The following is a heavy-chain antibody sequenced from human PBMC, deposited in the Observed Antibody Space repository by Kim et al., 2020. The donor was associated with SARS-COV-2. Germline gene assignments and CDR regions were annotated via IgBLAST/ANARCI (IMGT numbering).Heavy chain of an antibody. Sequence: YADSGKGRFTISRDNSKNTLYLQMNSLRAEDTAVYYCAKDGNPRGYFDLWGRGTLVTVSS. D-gene: IGHD1-1*01. V-gene: IGHV3-23*01. CDR3: AKDGNPRGYFDL. J-gene: IGHJ2*01.